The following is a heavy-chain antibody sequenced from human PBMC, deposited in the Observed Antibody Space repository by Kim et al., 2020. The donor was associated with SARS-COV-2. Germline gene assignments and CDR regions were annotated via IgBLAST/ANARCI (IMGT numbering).Heavy chain of an antibody. Sequence: GGSLRLSCAASGFRSSNYYVNWVRQRPGKGLEWVSRISNDGGVTHCADSVRGRFTMSRDSAENTVYLQMNSLSAEDTAVYFCARGIFRDGFDVWGQGTTVSVSS. CDR2: ISNDGGVT. CDR1: GFRSSNYY. CDR3: ARGIFRDGFDV. D-gene: IGHD2-15*01. J-gene: IGHJ6*02. V-gene: IGHV3-74*01.